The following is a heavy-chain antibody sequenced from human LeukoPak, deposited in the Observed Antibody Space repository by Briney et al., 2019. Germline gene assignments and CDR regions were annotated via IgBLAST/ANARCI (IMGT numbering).Heavy chain of an antibody. CDR3: ARDFPPSNYFYYYYGMDV. D-gene: IGHD4-4*01. V-gene: IGHV3-21*01. J-gene: IGHJ6*02. CDR2: ISSSSSYI. Sequence: PGGSLRLSCAASGFTFSSYSMNWVRQAPGKGLEWVSSISSSSSYIYYADSVKGRFTISRDNAKNSLYLQMNSLRAEDTAVYYCARDFPPSNYFYYYYGMDVWGQGTTVTVS. CDR1: GFTFSSYS.